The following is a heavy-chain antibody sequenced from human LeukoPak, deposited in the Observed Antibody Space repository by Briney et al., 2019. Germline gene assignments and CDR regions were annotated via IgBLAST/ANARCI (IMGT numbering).Heavy chain of an antibody. CDR1: GFTFSSYG. CDR2: ISYDGSNK. D-gene: IGHD6-19*01. CDR3: AKDREQWLVLVSYYYYGMDV. Sequence: GRSLRLSCAASGFTFSSYGMHRVRQAPGKGLEWVAVISYDGSNKYYADSVKGRFTISRDNSKNTLYLQMNSLRAGDTAVYYCAKDREQWLVLVSYYYYGMDVWGKGTTVTVSS. V-gene: IGHV3-30*18. J-gene: IGHJ6*04.